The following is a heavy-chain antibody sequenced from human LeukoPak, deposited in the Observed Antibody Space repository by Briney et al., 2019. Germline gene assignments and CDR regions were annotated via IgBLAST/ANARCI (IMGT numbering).Heavy chain of an antibody. D-gene: IGHD1-7*01. J-gene: IGHJ4*02. Sequence: GGSQRLSCAASGFTFSSYGMHWVRQAPGKGLEWVAFIRYDGSNKYYADSVKGRFTISRDNSKNTLYLQMNSLRAEDTAVYYCARDAGITGTTDLDYWGQGTLVTVSS. CDR1: GFTFSSYG. CDR3: ARDAGITGTTDLDY. CDR2: IRYDGSNK. V-gene: IGHV3-30*02.